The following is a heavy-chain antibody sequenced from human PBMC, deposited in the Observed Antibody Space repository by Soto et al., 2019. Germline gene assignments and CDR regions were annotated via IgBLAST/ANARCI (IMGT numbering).Heavy chain of an antibody. D-gene: IGHD1-26*01. CDR2: IDPRDSQT. Sequence: GESLKISCTGFGYTFTTFWIRWVRQMPGKGLEWMGRIDPRDSQTNYSPSFQGHVTISVDKSISTAYLQWDSLKASDTAMYYCARLFCSTDTCDSWFDPWGQGTLVTVSS. CDR3: ARLFCSTDTCDSWFDP. CDR1: GYTFTTFW. J-gene: IGHJ5*02. V-gene: IGHV5-10-1*01.